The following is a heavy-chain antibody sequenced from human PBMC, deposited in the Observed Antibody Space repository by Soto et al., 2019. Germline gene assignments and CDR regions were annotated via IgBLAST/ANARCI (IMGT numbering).Heavy chain of an antibody. D-gene: IGHD6-13*01. CDR3: AREAAAGNGGYFDY. CDR1: GFTSSSYS. CDR2: ISSSSSTI. J-gene: IGHJ4*02. Sequence: GGSLRLSCAASGFTSSSYSMNWVRQAPGKGLEWVSYISSSSSTIYYADSVKGRFTISRDNAKNSLYLQMNSPRDEDTAVYYCAREAAAGNGGYFDYWGQGTLVTVSS. V-gene: IGHV3-48*02.